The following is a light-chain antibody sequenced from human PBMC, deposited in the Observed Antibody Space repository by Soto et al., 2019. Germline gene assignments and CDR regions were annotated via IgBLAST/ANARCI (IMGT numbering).Light chain of an antibody. CDR2: DTN. CDR3: AAWDDSLNGPV. CDR1: SSNIGLND. Sequence: QSVLTQPPSASGTPGQTVTISCSGSSSNIGLNDVHWYRQLSGTAPQLLIYDTNQQATGVPDRFSGSRSGTSASLAIHGLPSEDEADYHCAAWDDSLNGPVFGGGTKLTVL. J-gene: IGLJ2*01. V-gene: IGLV1-44*01.